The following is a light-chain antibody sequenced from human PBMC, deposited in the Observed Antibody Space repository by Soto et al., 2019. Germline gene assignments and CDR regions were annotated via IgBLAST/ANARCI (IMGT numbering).Light chain of an antibody. V-gene: IGLV2-14*03. J-gene: IGLJ2*01. Sequence: QSALTQPASVSGSPGQSITISCTGTSSDVGGFNYVSWYQHHPGKAPNLIIYDVSNRPSGVSNRFSGSKSGNTASLTISGLQAEDESDYYCSSFTTTSTLVFGGGTKLTVL. CDR1: SSDVGGFNY. CDR3: SSFTTTSTLV. CDR2: DVS.